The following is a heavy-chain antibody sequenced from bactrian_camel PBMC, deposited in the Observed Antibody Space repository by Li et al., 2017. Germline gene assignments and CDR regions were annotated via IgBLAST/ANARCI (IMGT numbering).Heavy chain of an antibody. CDR2: ISSDGST. J-gene: IGHJ4*01. V-gene: IGHV3S53*01. Sequence: HVQLVESGGDSVQAGGSLRLSCAASRFISSVNCLAWYRQPPGQEREFVASISSDGSTRYADFVSGRFTISRDKNTVFLDMNTLKSEDTATYFCRSVGRGGCNGRTFWGQGTQVTVS. D-gene: IGHD5*01. CDR1: RFISSVNC. CDR3: RSVGRGGCNGRTF.